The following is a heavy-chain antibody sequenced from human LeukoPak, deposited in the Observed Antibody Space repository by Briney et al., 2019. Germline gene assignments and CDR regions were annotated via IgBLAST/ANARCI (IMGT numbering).Heavy chain of an antibody. J-gene: IGHJ4*02. Sequence: ASVKVSCKASGYTFTSYDMNWVRQATGQGLEWMGWMNPNSGNTGYAQKFQGRVTMTRNTSISTAYMELSSLRSEDTAVYYCARGVRIVVVPAAQYYFDYWGQGTLVTVSS. D-gene: IGHD2-2*01. V-gene: IGHV1-8*01. CDR1: GYTFTSYD. CDR2: MNPNSGNT. CDR3: ARGVRIVVVPAAQYYFDY.